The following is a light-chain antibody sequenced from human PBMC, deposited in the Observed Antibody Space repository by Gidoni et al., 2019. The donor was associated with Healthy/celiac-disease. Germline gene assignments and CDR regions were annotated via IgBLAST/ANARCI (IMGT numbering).Light chain of an antibody. CDR2: WAS. CDR3: QQYYSTPRT. CDR1: QSVLYSSNNKNY. J-gene: IGKJ1*01. V-gene: IGKV4-1*01. Sequence: DIVMTKTPDSLAVSLGERATINCKSSQSVLYSSNNKNYLAWYQQKPGQPPKLLIYWASTRESVVPDRFSGSGSGTDFTLTISSLQAEDVAVYYCQQYYSTPRTFGQGTKVEIK.